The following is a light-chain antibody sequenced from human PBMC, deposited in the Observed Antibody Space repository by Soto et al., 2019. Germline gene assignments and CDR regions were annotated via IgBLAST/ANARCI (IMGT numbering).Light chain of an antibody. CDR2: EDK. J-gene: IGLJ3*02. Sequence: NFMLTQPHSVSESPGKTVTISCTGSSGSIASNYVQWYQQRPGSAPTTVIYEDKQRPSGVPARFSGSIDSSSNSASLTISGLKTEDEADYYCQSYDSSNHEVFGGGTKVTVL. CDR3: QSYDSSNHEV. V-gene: IGLV6-57*02. CDR1: SGSIASNY.